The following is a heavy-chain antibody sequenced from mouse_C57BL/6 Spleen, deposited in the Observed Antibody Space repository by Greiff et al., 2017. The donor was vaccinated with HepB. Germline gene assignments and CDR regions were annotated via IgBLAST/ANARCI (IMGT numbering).Heavy chain of an antibody. CDR3: ARDGSIHYFDY. Sequence: QVQLQQSGAELVRPGSSVKLSCKASGYTFTSYWMHWVKQRPIQGLEWIGNIDPSDSDTHYNQKFKDKATLTVDKSYSTAYMQLSSLTSEYSAVYYCARDGSIHYFDYWGQVTTLTVSS. J-gene: IGHJ2*01. V-gene: IGHV1-52*01. CDR2: IDPSDSDT. CDR1: GYTFTSYW. D-gene: IGHD1-1*01.